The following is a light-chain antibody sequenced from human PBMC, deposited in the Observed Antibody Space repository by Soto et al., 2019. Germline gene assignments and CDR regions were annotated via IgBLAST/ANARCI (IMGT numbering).Light chain of an antibody. Sequence: DIQMTQSPSSLSASVGDRVTITCRASQSISNYLNWYQQKPGQAPKLLIYATSNLQRAVPSRFSGSGSGTDFTLTISSLQPDDVATYYYEQSYSTPPYTFGQGTNLEIK. J-gene: IGKJ2*01. CDR3: EQSYSTPPYT. CDR2: ATS. V-gene: IGKV1-39*01. CDR1: QSISNY.